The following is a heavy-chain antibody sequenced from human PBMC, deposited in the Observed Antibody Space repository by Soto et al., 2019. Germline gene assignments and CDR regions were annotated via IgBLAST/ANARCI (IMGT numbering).Heavy chain of an antibody. D-gene: IGHD3-10*01. CDR1: GFTFSSYA. J-gene: IGHJ4*02. CDR2: ISGSGGST. CDR3: AKWERVLLWFGESCPFVY. V-gene: IGHV3-23*01. Sequence: EVQLLESGGGLVQPGGSLRLSCAASGFTFSSYAMSWVRQAPEKGLEWVSAISGSGGSTYYADSVKGRFTISRDNSMNTLYLQMNSLRAEDTAVYYCAKWERVLLWFGESCPFVYWGQGTLVTVSS.